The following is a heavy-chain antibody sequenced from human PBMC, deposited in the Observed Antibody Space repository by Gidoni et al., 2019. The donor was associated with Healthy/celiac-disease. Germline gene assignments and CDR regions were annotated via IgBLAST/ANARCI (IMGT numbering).Heavy chain of an antibody. CDR3: ARRVAAVAGTGDFQH. D-gene: IGHD6-19*01. V-gene: IGHV4-39*01. CDR2: IYYSGST. J-gene: IGHJ1*01. CDR1: GGSISSSSYY. Sequence: QLQLQESGPGLVKPSETLSLTCTVSGGSISSSSYYWGWIRQPPGKGLEWIGSIYYSGSTYYNPSLKSRVTISVDTSKNQFSLKLSSVTAADTAVYYCARRVAAVAGTGDFQHWGQGTLVTVSS.